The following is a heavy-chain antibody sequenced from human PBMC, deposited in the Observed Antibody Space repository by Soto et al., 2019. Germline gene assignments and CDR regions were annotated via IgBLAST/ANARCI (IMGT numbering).Heavy chain of an antibody. CDR2: ISAYNGNT. CDR1: GYTFTSYG. D-gene: IGHD6-19*01. V-gene: IGHV1-18*01. Sequence: QVQLVQSGAEVKKPGASVKVSCKASGYTFTSYGISWVRQAPGQGLEWMGWISAYNGNTNYAQKLQGRVTMPTDTSTSTAYMELRSLRSDDTAVYYCARDLRLYSSGWCFDYWGQGTLVTVSS. J-gene: IGHJ4*02. CDR3: ARDLRLYSSGWCFDY.